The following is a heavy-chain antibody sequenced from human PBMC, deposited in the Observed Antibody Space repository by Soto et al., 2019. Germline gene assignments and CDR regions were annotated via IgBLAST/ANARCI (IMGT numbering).Heavy chain of an antibody. Sequence: QVQLVESGGGVVQPGRSLRLSCAASGFTFSSYGMHCVRQAPGKGLEWVAVISYDGSNKYYADSVKGRFTISRDNSKNTLYLQMNSLRAEDTAVYYCAKDRGYYYDSSGYYPDAFDIWGQGTMVTVSS. CDR1: GFTFSSYG. J-gene: IGHJ3*02. D-gene: IGHD3-22*01. CDR3: AKDRGYYYDSSGYYPDAFDI. CDR2: ISYDGSNK. V-gene: IGHV3-30*18.